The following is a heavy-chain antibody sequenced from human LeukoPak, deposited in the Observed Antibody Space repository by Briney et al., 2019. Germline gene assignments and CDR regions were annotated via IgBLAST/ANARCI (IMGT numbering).Heavy chain of an antibody. CDR1: GFTFSSYA. J-gene: IGHJ6*02. D-gene: IGHD4-11*01. CDR2: ISGSGGST. CDR3: AKDNYSKYYYYGMDV. Sequence: PGGSLRLSCAASGFTFSSYAMSWVRQAPGKGLEWVSAISGSGGSTYYADSMKGRFTISRDNSKNTLYLQMNSLRAEDTAVYYCAKDNYSKYYYYGMDVWGQGTTVTVSS. V-gene: IGHV3-23*01.